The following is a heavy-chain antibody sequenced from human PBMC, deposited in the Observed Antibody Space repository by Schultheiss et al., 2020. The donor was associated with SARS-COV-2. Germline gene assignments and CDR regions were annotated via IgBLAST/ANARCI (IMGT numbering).Heavy chain of an antibody. CDR3: ASLVVVPAAKRLNDY. CDR1: GFTFSSYA. V-gene: IGHV3-23*01. J-gene: IGHJ4*02. D-gene: IGHD2-2*01. CDR2: ISGSGSTI. Sequence: GGSLRLSCAASGFTFSSYAMSWVRQAPGKGLEWVSAISGSGSTIYYADSVKGRFTISRDNSKNTLYLQMNSLRAEDTAVYYCASLVVVPAAKRLNDYWGQGTLVTVSS.